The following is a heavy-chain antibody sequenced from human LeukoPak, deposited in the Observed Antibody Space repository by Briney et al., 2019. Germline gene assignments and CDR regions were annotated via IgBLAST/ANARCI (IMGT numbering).Heavy chain of an antibody. D-gene: IGHD6-19*01. CDR1: GYTFTGYY. CDR2: INPNSGGT. J-gene: IGHJ4*02. CDR3: ARDPVSSSGWWEFDY. V-gene: IGHV1-2*02. Sequence: ASVKVSCKASGYTFTGYYMHWVRQAPGQGLEWMGWINPNSGGTNYAQKFQGRVTMTRDTSISTAYMELSRLGSDDTAVYYCARDPVSSSGWWEFDYWGQGTLVTVSS.